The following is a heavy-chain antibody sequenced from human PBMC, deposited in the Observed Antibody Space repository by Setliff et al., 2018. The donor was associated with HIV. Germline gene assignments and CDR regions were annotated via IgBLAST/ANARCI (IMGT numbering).Heavy chain of an antibody. CDR1: GFSISSGFY. V-gene: IGHV4-38-2*02. J-gene: IGHJ5*02. CDR3: ARPDRGSWYSWFDP. D-gene: IGHD6-13*01. Sequence: SETLSLTCTVSGFSISSGFYWGWIRQPPGKGREWIGSIYHSVSIHYNPSLKSRVTISIDTSKNQFSLKLSSVTAADTAVYYCARPDRGSWYSWFDPWGQGTLVTVSS. CDR2: IYHSVSI.